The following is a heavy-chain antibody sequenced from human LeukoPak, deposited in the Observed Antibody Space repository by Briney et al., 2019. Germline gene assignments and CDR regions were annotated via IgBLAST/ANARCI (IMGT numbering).Heavy chain of an antibody. CDR3: ARFTDSSSWYPSPSYYYFDY. CDR2: ISSSGSTI. Sequence: GGSLRLSCAASGFTFSSYEMNWVRQAPGKGLEWVSYISSSGSTIYYADSVKGRFTISRDNDKNSLYLQMNSLRAEDTAVYYCARFTDSSSWYPSPSYYYFDYWGQGTLVTVSS. D-gene: IGHD6-13*01. CDR1: GFTFSSYE. V-gene: IGHV3-48*03. J-gene: IGHJ4*02.